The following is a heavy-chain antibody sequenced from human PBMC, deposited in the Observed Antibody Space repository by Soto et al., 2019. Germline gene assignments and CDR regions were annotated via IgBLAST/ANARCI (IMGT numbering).Heavy chain of an antibody. CDR1: GYTFTAYY. J-gene: IGHJ4*02. CDR3: ASGGYTYGCGLDC. D-gene: IGHD5-18*01. CDR2: INPNSGDT. Sequence: QVQLVQSGAEVKKLGASVKVSCKASGYTFTAYYIHWVRQAPGQGLEWVGWINPNSGDTNYAQRFQGWVTMTGETSVSTAYMELTRLRYEDTAVYYCASGGYTYGCGLDCWGQGTLVSVSS. V-gene: IGHV1-2*04.